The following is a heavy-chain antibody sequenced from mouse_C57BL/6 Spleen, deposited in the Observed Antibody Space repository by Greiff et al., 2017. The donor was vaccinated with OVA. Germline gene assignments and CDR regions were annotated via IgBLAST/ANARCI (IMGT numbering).Heavy chain of an antibody. V-gene: IGHV14-1*01. Sequence: VQLQQSGAELVRPGASVKLSCTASGFNIKDYYMHWVKQRPEQGLEWIGRIDPEDGDTEYAPKFQGKATMTADPSSNTAYLQLSSLTSEDTAVYYCTAYYSNFWFAYWGQGTLVTVSA. CDR1: GFNIKDYY. J-gene: IGHJ3*01. CDR2: IDPEDGDT. CDR3: TAYYSNFWFAY. D-gene: IGHD2-5*01.